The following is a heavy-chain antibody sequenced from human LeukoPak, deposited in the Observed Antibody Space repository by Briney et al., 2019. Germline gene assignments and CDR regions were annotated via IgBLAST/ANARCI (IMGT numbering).Heavy chain of an antibody. V-gene: IGHV1-3*01. J-gene: IGHJ4*02. D-gene: IGHD1-26*01. CDR3: ARSWELPDFFDY. Sequence: ASVKVSCKASGYSFTNHAIHWVRQAPGQRLEWMGWINAGNGNTKYSQKFQGRVTITRDTSASTAYMELSSLRSEDTAVYYCARSWELPDFFDYWGQGTLVTVSS. CDR2: INAGNGNT. CDR1: GYSFTNHA.